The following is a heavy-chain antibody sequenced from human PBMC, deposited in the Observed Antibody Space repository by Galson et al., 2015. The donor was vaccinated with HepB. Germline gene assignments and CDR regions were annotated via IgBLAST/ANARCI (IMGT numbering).Heavy chain of an antibody. CDR2: ISAYNGNT. Sequence: SVKVSCKASGYTFTSYGISWVRQAPGQGLEWMGWISAYNGNTNYAQKLQGRVTMTTDTSTSTAYMELRSLRSDDTAVYYWASMTTRGPYSYYGMDVWGQGTTVTVSS. CDR3: ASMTTRGPYSYYGMDV. J-gene: IGHJ6*02. CDR1: GYTFTSYG. D-gene: IGHD4-17*01. V-gene: IGHV1-18*04.